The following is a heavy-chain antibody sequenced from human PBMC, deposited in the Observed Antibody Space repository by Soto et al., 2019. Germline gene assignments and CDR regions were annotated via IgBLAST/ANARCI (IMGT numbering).Heavy chain of an antibody. V-gene: IGHV3-13*04. CDR2: IGTSGDT. CDR1: GFTFSRYD. Sequence: EVQVVESGGGLVQPGGSLSLSCAASGFTFSRYDMHWVRQATGRGLEWVSGIGTSGDTYYAGSVKGRFTISRENAKNSVYLQVNSLRAGDTAVYYCARGALGFDPWGQGTLVAVSS. CDR3: ARGALGFDP. J-gene: IGHJ5*02. D-gene: IGHD6-6*01.